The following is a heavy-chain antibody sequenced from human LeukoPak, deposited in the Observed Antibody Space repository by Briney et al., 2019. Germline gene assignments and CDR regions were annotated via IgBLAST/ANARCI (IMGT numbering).Heavy chain of an antibody. D-gene: IGHD1-26*01. V-gene: IGHV3-15*01. CDR2: IKSKADGGTT. CDR3: TTGPDRGIVGATLY. J-gene: IGHJ4*02. CDR1: GFTFSNAW. Sequence: GGSLRLSCAASGFTFSNAWMTWVRQAPGKGLEWVGRIKSKADGGTTDYAAPVKGRFTISRDDSENTLYLQMNSLKTEDAAVYYCTTGPDRGIVGATLYWGQGTLVTVSS.